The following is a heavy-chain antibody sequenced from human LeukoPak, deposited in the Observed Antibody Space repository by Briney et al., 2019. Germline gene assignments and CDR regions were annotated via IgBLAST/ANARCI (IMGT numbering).Heavy chain of an antibody. J-gene: IGHJ4*02. CDR1: GGSISSSSHY. CDR3: ARGMTTVTNDPFDY. CDR2: IYYSGST. V-gene: IGHV4-39*07. Sequence: SETLSLTCTVSGGSISSSSHYWAWIRQSPGTGLEWIGSIYYSGSTYYNPSLKSRVTISVDTSKNQFSLKLSSVTAADTAVYYCARGMTTVTNDPFDYWGQGTLVTVSS. D-gene: IGHD4-17*01.